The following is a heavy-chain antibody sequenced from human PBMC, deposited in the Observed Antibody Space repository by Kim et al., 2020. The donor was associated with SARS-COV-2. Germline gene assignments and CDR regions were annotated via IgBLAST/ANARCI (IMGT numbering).Heavy chain of an antibody. CDR3: ARGGLWFGELLFSDYDCGIDG. Sequence: GGSLRLSCAASGFTVSSNYMSWVRQAPGKGLEWVSVIYSGGSTYYADSVKGRFTISRDNSKNTLYLQMNSLRSEDTAVYYCARGGLWFGELLFSDYDCGIDGWGQGTTVTVSS. CDR1: GFTVSSNY. J-gene: IGHJ6*02. CDR2: IYSGGST. V-gene: IGHV3-66*01. D-gene: IGHD3-10*01.